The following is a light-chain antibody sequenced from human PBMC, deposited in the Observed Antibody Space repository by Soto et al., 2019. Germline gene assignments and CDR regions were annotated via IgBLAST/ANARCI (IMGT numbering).Light chain of an antibody. J-gene: IGKJ2*01. CDR1: QSVSSY. V-gene: IGKV3-11*01. CDR3: QQRGNWPFT. CDR2: DAS. Sequence: EIVLTQSPATLSLSPGERATLSCRASQSVSSYFAWYQQKPGQAPRVLIYDASNRATGIPVRFSGSGSKTDFTLNISSLEPEDFAVYYCQQRGNWPFTFGQGTKLEIK.